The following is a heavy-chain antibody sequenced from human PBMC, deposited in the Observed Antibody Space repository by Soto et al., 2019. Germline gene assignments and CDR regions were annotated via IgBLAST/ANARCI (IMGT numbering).Heavy chain of an antibody. CDR1: GYTFTSYA. Sequence: VKVSCKASGYTFTSYAMHWVRQAPGQRREWMGWINAGNGNTKYSQKVQGRVTITRDTSASTAYMELSSLRSEDTAVYYCARVRYYYRNDFDYWGQGTLVTVSS. CDR2: INAGNGNT. D-gene: IGHD3-22*01. CDR3: ARVRYYYRNDFDY. V-gene: IGHV1-3*01. J-gene: IGHJ4*02.